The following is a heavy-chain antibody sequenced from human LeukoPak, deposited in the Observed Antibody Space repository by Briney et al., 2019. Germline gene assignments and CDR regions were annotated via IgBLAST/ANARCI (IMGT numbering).Heavy chain of an antibody. V-gene: IGHV3-23*01. J-gene: IGHJ4*02. CDR2: VSASGDTT. CDR3: AKDAGATMIIVVNYFDW. Sequence: GGSLRLSCSASGITFSSYAMSWVRQAPGKGLEWVSGVSASGDTTYYAGSVKGRFTISRDNSKNTLYLQMNSLTAEDTAIYYCAKDAGATMIIVVNYFDWWGQGTLVTVSS. CDR1: GITFSSYA. D-gene: IGHD3-22*01.